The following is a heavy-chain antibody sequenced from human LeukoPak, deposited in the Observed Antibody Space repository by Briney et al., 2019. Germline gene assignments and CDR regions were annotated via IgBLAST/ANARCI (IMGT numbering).Heavy chain of an antibody. CDR2: INERATII. J-gene: IGHJ4*02. D-gene: IGHD3-16*01. CDR3: VRDLILVWTPGDDFDH. V-gene: IGHV3-74*01. CDR1: GFTFSNYW. Sequence: GGSLRLSCAASGFTFSNYWMHWVRQAPGKGLEWVSRINERATIISYADSVKGRFTISRENARNTLYLQMNSLTAEDTAVYYCVRDLILVWTPGDDFDHWGQGTLVAVSS.